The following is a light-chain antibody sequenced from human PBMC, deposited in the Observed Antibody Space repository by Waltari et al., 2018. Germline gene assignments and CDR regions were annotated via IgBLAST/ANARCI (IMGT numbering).Light chain of an antibody. CDR3: SSYAGSNTYVL. Sequence: QAALTQPPSVSGSPGQSVTISCTGTSSDIGAYNYVSWYQQHPDKAPKLMIYDISRRRSGVSDRFSGSKSGITASLSISGLQAEDEAYYFCSSYAGSNTYVLFGGGTRLTVL. J-gene: IGLJ2*01. V-gene: IGLV2-11*01. CDR1: SSDIGAYNY. CDR2: DIS.